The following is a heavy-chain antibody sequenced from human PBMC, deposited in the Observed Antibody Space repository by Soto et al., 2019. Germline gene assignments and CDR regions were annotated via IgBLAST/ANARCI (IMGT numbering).Heavy chain of an antibody. CDR1: GYTFTSYA. J-gene: IGHJ5*02. V-gene: IGHV1-18*01. CDR3: ATSGYDFGVNNPAS. D-gene: IGHD5-12*01. CDR2: ISAYNGNT. Sequence: ASVKVSCKASGYTFTSYAISWVRQAPGQGLEWMGWISAYNGNTNYAQKLQGRVTMTTDTSTSTAYMELRSLRSDDTAVYYCATSGYDFGVNNPASWGQGTLVTVSS.